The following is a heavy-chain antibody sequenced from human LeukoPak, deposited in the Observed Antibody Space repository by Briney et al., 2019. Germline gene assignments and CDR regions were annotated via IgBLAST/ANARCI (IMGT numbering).Heavy chain of an antibody. CDR2: ISYDGSNK. Sequence: GGSLRLSCAASGFTFSSYAMHWVRQAPGKGLEWVAVISYDGSNKYYADSVKGRFTISRDNSENTLYLQMNSLRAEDTAVYYCARESGSYCFDYWGQGSLVTVSS. D-gene: IGHD1-26*01. CDR1: GFTFSSYA. CDR3: ARESGSYCFDY. J-gene: IGHJ4*02. V-gene: IGHV3-30*04.